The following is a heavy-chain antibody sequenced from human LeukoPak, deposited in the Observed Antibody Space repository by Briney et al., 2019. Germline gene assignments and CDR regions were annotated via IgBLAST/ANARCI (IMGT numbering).Heavy chain of an antibody. Sequence: GSLRLSCGASGFTFSNAWMSWVRQAPGKGLEWIGEINHSGSTNYNPSLKSRVTISVDTSKNQFSLKLSSVTAADTAVYYCARVEKIVTHYYGSGSYYAWFDPWGQGTLVTVSS. CDR2: INHSGST. D-gene: IGHD3-10*01. V-gene: IGHV4-34*01. CDR3: ARVEKIVTHYYGSGSYYAWFDP. J-gene: IGHJ5*02. CDR1: GFTFSNAW.